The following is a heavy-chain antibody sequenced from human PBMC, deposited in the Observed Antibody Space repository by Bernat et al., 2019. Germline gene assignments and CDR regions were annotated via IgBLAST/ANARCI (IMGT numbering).Heavy chain of an antibody. CDR3: ARNDTEKYGMDV. V-gene: IGHV4-39*01. CDR1: GGSISSSSYY. D-gene: IGHD1-14*01. CDR2: IYYSGST. J-gene: IGHJ6*02. Sequence: QVQLQESGPGLVKPSETLSLTCTVSGGSISSSSYYWGWIRQPPGKGLEWIGSIYYSGSTYYNPSLKSRVTISVDTSKNQFSLKLSSVTAADTAVYYCARNDTEKYGMDVWGQGTTVTVSS.